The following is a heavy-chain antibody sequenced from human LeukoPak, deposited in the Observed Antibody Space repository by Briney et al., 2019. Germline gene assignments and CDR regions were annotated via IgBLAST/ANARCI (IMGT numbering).Heavy chain of an antibody. J-gene: IGHJ3*02. CDR2: IYPGGSDT. D-gene: IGHD3-22*01. CDR1: GYNFTSYW. CDR3: ARLWFSSGYNDAFDI. Sequence: GESLKISCKGSGYNFTSYWIGWVRQVPGKGLEWMGIIYPGGSDTRYSPSFQGQVTISADKSISTAYLQWSSLKASDTAMYYCARLWFSSGYNDAFDIWGQGTMVTVSS. V-gene: IGHV5-51*01.